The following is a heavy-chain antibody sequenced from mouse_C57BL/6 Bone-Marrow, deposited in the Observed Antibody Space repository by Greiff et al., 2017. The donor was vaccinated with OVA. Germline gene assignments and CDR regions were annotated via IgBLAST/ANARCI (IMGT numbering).Heavy chain of an antibody. CDR2: IYPRNGNT. D-gene: IGHD1-1*01. V-gene: IGHV1-81*01. CDR1: GYTFTSYG. CDR3: ARRGDYWD. J-gene: IGHJ3*01. Sequence: VKLMESGAELARPGASVNLSCKASGYTFTSYGISWVRQTPGQGLEWMGEIYPRNGNTNYNEKCKDKATLTADKSSSTAYMELGSLTSEGSAVYFCARRGDYWDWGQGTLVTVSA.